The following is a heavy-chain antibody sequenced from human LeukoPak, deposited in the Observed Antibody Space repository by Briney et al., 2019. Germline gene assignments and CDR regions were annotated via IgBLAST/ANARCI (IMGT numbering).Heavy chain of an antibody. D-gene: IGHD6-19*01. CDR2: VSYDGSNK. Sequence: PGRSLRLSCAASGFTFSSYAVHWVRQAPGKGLEWVAVVSYDGSNKYYADSVKGRFTISRDNSKNTLYLQMNSLRAEDTAVYYCAREIAVAYDYWGQGTLVTVSS. CDR3: AREIAVAYDY. CDR1: GFTFSSYA. J-gene: IGHJ4*02. V-gene: IGHV3-30-3*01.